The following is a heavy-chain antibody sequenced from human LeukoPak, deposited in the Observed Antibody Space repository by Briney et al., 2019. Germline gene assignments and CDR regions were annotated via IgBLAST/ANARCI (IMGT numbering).Heavy chain of an antibody. CDR3: VRIATVTTPDY. D-gene: IGHD4-17*01. J-gene: IGHJ4*02. V-gene: IGHV3-74*01. CDR1: GFTFSSYW. Sequence: GGSLRLSCAASGFTFSSYWMHWVRQPLGKGLVWVSRINPDGTTTNYADSVKGRFTISRDNAKNTLYLQMNSLTVEVTALYYCVRIATVTTPDYWGQGTLVTVSS. CDR2: INPDGTTT.